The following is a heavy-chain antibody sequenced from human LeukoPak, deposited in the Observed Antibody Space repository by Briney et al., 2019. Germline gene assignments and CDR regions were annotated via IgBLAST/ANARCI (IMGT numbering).Heavy chain of an antibody. D-gene: IGHD4-23*01. V-gene: IGHV3-48*01. CDR2: ISSSSSTI. CDR3: ARVTVG. CDR1: GFTFSSYS. Sequence: PGGSLRLSCAASGFTFSSYSMNWARQAPGKGLEWVSYISSSSSTIYYADSVKGRFTISRDNAKNSLYLQMNSLRAEDTAVYYCARVTVGWGQGTLVTVSS. J-gene: IGHJ4*02.